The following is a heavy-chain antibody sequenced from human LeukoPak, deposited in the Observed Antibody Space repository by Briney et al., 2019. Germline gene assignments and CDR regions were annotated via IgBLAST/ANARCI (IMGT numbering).Heavy chain of an antibody. CDR3: ASSVKMGGVYYDFWSGYFDY. CDR1: GGTFSSYA. V-gene: IGHV1-69*05. J-gene: IGHJ4*02. CDR2: IIPIFGTA. D-gene: IGHD3-3*01. Sequence: ASVKVSCKASGGTFSSYAISWVRQAPGQGLEWMRGIIPIFGTANYAQKFQGRVTITTDESTSTAYMELSSLRSEDTAVYYCASSVKMGGVYYDFWSGYFDYWGQGTPVTVSS.